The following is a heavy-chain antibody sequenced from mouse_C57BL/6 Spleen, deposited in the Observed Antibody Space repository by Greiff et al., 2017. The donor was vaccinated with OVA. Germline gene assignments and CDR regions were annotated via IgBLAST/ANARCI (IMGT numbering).Heavy chain of an antibody. J-gene: IGHJ3*01. CDR3: TKGASFAY. CDR2: IRLKSDNYAT. CDR1: GFTFSNYW. Sequence: EVKLEESGGGLVQPGGSMKLSCVASGFTFSNYWMNWVRQSPEKGLEWVAQIRLKSDNYATHYAESVKGRFTISRDDSKSSVYLQMNNLRAEDTGIYYCTKGASFAYWGQGTLVTVSA. V-gene: IGHV6-3*01.